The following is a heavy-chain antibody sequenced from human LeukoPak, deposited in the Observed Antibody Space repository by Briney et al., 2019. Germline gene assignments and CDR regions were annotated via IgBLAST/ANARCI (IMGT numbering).Heavy chain of an antibody. CDR3: AKDGRYCSGGSPCWVYYYGMDV. J-gene: IGHJ6*02. V-gene: IGHV3-23*01. D-gene: IGHD2-15*01. CDR2: ISGSGGST. CDR1: GFTFSSYA. Sequence: PGGSLRLSCAASGFTFSSYAMSWVRQAPGKGLEWVSAISGSGGSTYYADSVKGRSTISRDNSKNTLYLQMNSLRAGDTAVYYCAKDGRYCSGGSPCWVYYYGMDVWGQGTTVTVSS.